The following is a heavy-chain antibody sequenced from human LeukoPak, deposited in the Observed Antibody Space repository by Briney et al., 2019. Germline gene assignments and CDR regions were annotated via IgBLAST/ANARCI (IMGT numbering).Heavy chain of an antibody. V-gene: IGHV1-2*02. J-gene: IGHJ4*02. CDR1: GYTFTGYY. Sequence: ASVKVSCKASGYTFTGYYMHWVRQAPGQGLEWMGWINPNSGGTNYAQKFQGRVTMTRDTSISTAYMELSRLRSDDTAVYYCARDEPFYSSSWYGSSDYWGQGTLVTVSS. D-gene: IGHD6-13*01. CDR3: ARDEPFYSSSWYGSSDY. CDR2: INPNSGGT.